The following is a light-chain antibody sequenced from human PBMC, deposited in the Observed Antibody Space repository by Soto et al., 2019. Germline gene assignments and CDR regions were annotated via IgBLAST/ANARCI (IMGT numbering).Light chain of an antibody. CDR2: DTS. CDR3: QQYGNSPGT. J-gene: IGKJ1*01. CDR1: QSVSSN. Sequence: EIVMTQSPATLSVSPGERATLSCRASQSVSSNLAWYQQKLGQPPRLLIYDTSNRATGIPPRFSGSGSGTDFTLTISRLEPEDFAVYYCQQYGNSPGTFGQGSKVDIK. V-gene: IGKV3D-15*02.